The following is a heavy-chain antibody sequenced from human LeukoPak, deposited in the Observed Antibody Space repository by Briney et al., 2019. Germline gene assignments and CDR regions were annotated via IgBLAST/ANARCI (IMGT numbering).Heavy chain of an antibody. CDR3: ARGDLDY. D-gene: IGHD3-16*01. J-gene: IGHJ4*02. V-gene: IGHV3-48*01. CDR2: ISSSSTI. CDR1: GFTFSSYS. Sequence: GGSLRLSCAASGFTFSSYSMNWVRQAPGKGLEWVSYISSSSTIYYADSVKGRFTISRDNAKNSLYLQMNSLRAEDTAVYYCARGDLDYWGQGTLVTVSS.